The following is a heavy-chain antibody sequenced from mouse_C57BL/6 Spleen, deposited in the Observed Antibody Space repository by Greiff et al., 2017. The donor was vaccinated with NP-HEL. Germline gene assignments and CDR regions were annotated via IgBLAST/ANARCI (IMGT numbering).Heavy chain of an antibody. CDR3: TRSGDYYGSLYWYFDV. Sequence: QVQLKESGAELVRPGASVTLSRKASGYTFTDYEMHWVKQTPVHGLEWIGAIDPETGGTAYNQKFKGKAILTADKSSSTAYMELRSLTSEDSAVYYCTRSGDYYGSLYWYFDVWGTGTTVTVSS. J-gene: IGHJ1*03. D-gene: IGHD1-1*01. CDR1: GYTFTDYE. CDR2: IDPETGGT. V-gene: IGHV1-15*01.